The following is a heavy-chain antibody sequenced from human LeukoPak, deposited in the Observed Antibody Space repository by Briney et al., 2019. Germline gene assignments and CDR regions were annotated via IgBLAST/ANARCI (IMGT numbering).Heavy chain of an antibody. CDR2: MNPDSENT. J-gene: IGHJ4*02. CDR3: GRGSLAPLVGIDRRNDY. Sequence: ASVKVSCKASGYEFVSYDINWVRQATGQGLEWMGGMNPDSENTGYAAKFQGRVTMTSDRSTRTAYMELTGLKSEDTGVYFCGRGSLAPLVGIDRRNDYWGQGTQIAVS. CDR1: GYEFVSYD. V-gene: IGHV1-8*01. D-gene: IGHD1-14*01.